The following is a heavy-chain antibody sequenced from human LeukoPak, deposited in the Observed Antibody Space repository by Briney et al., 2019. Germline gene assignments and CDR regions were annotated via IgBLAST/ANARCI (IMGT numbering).Heavy chain of an antibody. CDR3: ARGSVYSSRYYDSSGYYYFDY. CDR1: GGTFSSYA. J-gene: IGHJ4*02. V-gene: IGHV1-69*13. Sequence: ASVKVSCKASGGTFSSYATSWVRQAPGQGLEWMGGIIPIFGTANYAQKFQGRVTITADESTSTAYMELSSLRSEDTAVYYCARGSVYSSRYYDSSGYYYFDYWGQGTLVTVSS. D-gene: IGHD3-22*01. CDR2: IIPIFGTA.